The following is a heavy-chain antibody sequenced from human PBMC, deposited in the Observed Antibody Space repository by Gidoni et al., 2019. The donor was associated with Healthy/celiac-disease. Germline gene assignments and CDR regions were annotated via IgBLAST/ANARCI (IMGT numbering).Heavy chain of an antibody. CDR1: GFTVSSNY. CDR3: ARGYSSSWVYFDY. Sequence: EVQLVESGGGLVQPGGSLRLSCAASGFTVSSNYMSWVRQAPGKGLEWFSVIYIGGSTYYADYGKGRFTIYRHNSKNTLYLQMTSLRAEDTAVYYCARGYSSSWVYFDYGGQGTLVTVSS. J-gene: IGHJ4*02. V-gene: IGHV3-53*04. CDR2: IYIGGST. D-gene: IGHD6-13*01.